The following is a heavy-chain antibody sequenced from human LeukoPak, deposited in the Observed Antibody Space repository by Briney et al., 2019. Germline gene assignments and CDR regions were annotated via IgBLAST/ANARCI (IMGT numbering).Heavy chain of an antibody. CDR1: GGSISSYY. D-gene: IGHD1-26*01. J-gene: IGHJ4*02. Sequence: SETLSLTCTVSGGSISSYYWSWIRQPPGKGLEWIGYIYYSGSTNYNPSLKSRVTISVDTSKNQFSLKLSSVTAADTAVYYCARAISGSYYIVDYRGQGTLVTVSS. CDR2: IYYSGST. CDR3: ARAISGSYYIVDY. V-gene: IGHV4-59*01.